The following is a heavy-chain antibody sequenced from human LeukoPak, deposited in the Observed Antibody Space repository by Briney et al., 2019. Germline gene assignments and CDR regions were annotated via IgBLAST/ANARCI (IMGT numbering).Heavy chain of an antibody. CDR1: GAIFSNYG. CDR2: IRSDGSNI. CDR3: AKELMVRGVTITFRSYYYMDV. J-gene: IGHJ6*03. Sequence: GGSLRLSCAASGAIFSNYGMHWVRQAPGKGLEWVASIRSDGSNIYYGDSVKGRFTISRDNSKNTLYIQMSSLRAEDTAVYYCAKELMVRGVTITFRSYYYMDVWGKGTTVTVSS. V-gene: IGHV3-30*02. D-gene: IGHD3-10*01.